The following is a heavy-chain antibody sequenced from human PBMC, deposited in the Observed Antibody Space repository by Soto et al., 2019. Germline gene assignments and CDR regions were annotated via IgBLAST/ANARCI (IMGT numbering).Heavy chain of an antibody. J-gene: IGHJ4*02. CDR2: IYYSGST. Sequence: PSETLSLTCGVSGGSFSGYYWSWIRQPPGKGLEWIGSIYYSGSTYYNPSLKSRVTISVDTSKNQFSLKLSSVTAADTAVYYCARPRDYGDYFDYWGQGTLVTVSS. D-gene: IGHD4-17*01. V-gene: IGHV4-39*01. CDR1: GGSFSGYY. CDR3: ARPRDYGDYFDY.